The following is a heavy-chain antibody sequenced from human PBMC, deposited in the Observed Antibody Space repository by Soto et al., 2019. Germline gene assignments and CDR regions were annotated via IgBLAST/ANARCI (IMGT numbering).Heavy chain of an antibody. J-gene: IGHJ5*01. V-gene: IGHV3-30*01. CDR3: ATTPSAMITGPYSWFDS. Sequence: GGSLGLACVASGFSLDDYAMHWVRRIPGKGLEWVAVISYSGDRHYYAESVKGGSTISRDNSKKTLYLQMLSLTSEDSAVFYCATTPSAMITGPYSWFDSWGPATLVTVSS. CDR2: ISYSGDRH. D-gene: IGHD3-16*01. CDR1: GFSLDDYA.